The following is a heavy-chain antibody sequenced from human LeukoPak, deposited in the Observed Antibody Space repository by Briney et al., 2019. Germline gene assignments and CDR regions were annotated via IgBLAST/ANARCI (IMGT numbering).Heavy chain of an antibody. V-gene: IGHV3-30-3*01. J-gene: IGHJ4*02. Sequence: PGGSLRLSCAVSGFTFSGYTMHWVRQAPGKGLEWVAVISFDGSNKYYGDSVKGRFTISRDDSKNTLYLQMNSLRPDDTAVYYCARDTLWEWGQGTLVTVSS. CDR3: ARDTLWE. CDR2: ISFDGSNK. CDR1: GFTFSGYT. D-gene: IGHD1-26*01.